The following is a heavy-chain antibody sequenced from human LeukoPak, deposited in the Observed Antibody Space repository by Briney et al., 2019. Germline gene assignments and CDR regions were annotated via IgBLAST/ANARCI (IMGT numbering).Heavy chain of an antibody. Sequence: PGGSLRLSCAASGFTFSSYWMHWVRQAPGKGLVWVSRINSGGSSTSYADSVKGRFAISRDNAKNTLYLQMNSLRAEDTAVYYYARDPVVDTAMVSVAYYFDYWGQGTLVTVSS. CDR3: ARDPVVDTAMVSVAYYFDY. CDR1: GFTFSSYW. J-gene: IGHJ4*02. V-gene: IGHV3-74*01. CDR2: INSGGSST. D-gene: IGHD5-18*01.